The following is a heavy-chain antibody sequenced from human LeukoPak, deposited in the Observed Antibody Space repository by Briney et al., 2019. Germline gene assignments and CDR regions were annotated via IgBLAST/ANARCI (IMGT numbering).Heavy chain of an antibody. CDR1: GFTFSSYA. CDR2: IWYDGSNK. Sequence: GRSLRLSCAASGFTFSSYAMHWVRQAPGKGLEWVAVIWYDGSNKYYADSVKGRFSISRDNSKNTLYLQMNSLRAEDTAVYYCARDKEGGYMFDYWGQGTLVTVSS. D-gene: IGHD5-12*01. CDR3: ARDKEGGYMFDY. V-gene: IGHV3-33*08. J-gene: IGHJ4*02.